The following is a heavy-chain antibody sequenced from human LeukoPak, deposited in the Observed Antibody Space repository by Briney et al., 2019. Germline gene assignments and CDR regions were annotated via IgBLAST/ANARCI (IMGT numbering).Heavy chain of an antibody. V-gene: IGHV4-38-2*01. CDR3: ARPTYYYDSSGYYYFDYMDV. CDR2: IYHSGST. CDR1: GYSISSGYY. Sequence: PSETLSLTCAASGYSISSGYYWGWIRQPPGKGLEWIGSIYHSGSTYYNPSLKSRVTISVDTSKNQFSLKLSSVTAADTAVYYCARPTYYYDSSGYYYFDYMDVWGKGTTVTVSS. J-gene: IGHJ6*03. D-gene: IGHD3-22*01.